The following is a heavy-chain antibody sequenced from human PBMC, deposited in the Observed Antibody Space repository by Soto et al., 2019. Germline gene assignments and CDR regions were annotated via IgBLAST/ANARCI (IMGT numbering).Heavy chain of an antibody. CDR1: GFTFSSYW. CDR3: ARVLTPGSPNRPLDY. CDR2: IKQDGSDK. Sequence: EEQLVESGGGLVQPGGSLRLSCAASGFTFSSYWMTWVRQAPGKGLEWVANIKQDGSDKYYVDSVKGRFTISRDKATISLYLQMNSLRAEDAAVYYGARVLTPGSPNRPLDYLGQGRLVTVSS. J-gene: IGHJ4*02. D-gene: IGHD1-26*01. V-gene: IGHV3-7*01.